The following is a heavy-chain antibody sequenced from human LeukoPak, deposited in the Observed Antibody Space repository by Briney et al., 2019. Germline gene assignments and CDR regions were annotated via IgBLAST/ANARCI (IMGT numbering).Heavy chain of an antibody. J-gene: IGHJ4*02. CDR1: GGSISSYY. Sequence: SETLSLTCTVSGGSISSYYWSWIRQPPGKGLEWIGYIYYSGSTNYNPSLKSRVTISVDTSKNQLSLKLSSVTAADTAVYYCARPHTTGTTGGFDYWGQGTLVTVSS. V-gene: IGHV4-59*01. D-gene: IGHD1-1*01. CDR2: IYYSGST. CDR3: ARPHTTGTTGGFDY.